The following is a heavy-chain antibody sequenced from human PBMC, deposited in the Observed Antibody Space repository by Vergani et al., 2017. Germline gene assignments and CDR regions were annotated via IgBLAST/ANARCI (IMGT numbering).Heavy chain of an antibody. CDR3: ARHRRSGGFFPSSYFYGMDV. Sequence: QVQLQESGPGLVKPSETLTLTCDVSDSSIMTNPYWGWFRQSPGKGLEWIGCIHHSGDTHYNSSLKSCVSISIVSSSKFSLRLTSVTAADTAIYYCARHRRSGGFFPSSYFYGMDVWGHGTTVTVSS. CDR2: IHHSGDT. D-gene: IGHD4-23*01. V-gene: IGHV4-38-2*01. CDR1: DSSIMTNPY. J-gene: IGHJ6*02.